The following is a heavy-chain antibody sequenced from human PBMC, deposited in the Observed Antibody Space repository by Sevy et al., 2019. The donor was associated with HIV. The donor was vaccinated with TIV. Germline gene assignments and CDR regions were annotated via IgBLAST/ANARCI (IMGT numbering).Heavy chain of an antibody. CDR3: AKMPSWRHHCSGGSCRFDY. D-gene: IGHD2-15*01. CDR1: GFTFSSYG. V-gene: IGHV3-30*02. Sequence: GGSLRLSCAASGFTFSSYGMHWVRQAPGKGLEWVAFIRYDGSNKYYADSVKGRFTISRDNSKNTLYLQMNSLRAEDTAVYYCAKMPSWRHHCSGGSCRFDYWGQGTLVTVSS. CDR2: IRYDGSNK. J-gene: IGHJ4*02.